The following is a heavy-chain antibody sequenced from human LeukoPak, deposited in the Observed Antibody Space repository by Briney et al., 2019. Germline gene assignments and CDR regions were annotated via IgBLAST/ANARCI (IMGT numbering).Heavy chain of an antibody. CDR3: ARVLVAGDDAFDI. CDR2: IYYSGST. CDR1: GGSISSYY. Sequence: SETLSLTCTVSGGSISSYYWSWIRQPPGKGLEWIGYIYYSGSTNYNPSLKSRVTISVDTSKNQFSLKLSSVTAADTAVYYCARVLVAGDDAFDIWGQGTMVTVSS. V-gene: IGHV4-59*01. J-gene: IGHJ3*02. D-gene: IGHD6-19*01.